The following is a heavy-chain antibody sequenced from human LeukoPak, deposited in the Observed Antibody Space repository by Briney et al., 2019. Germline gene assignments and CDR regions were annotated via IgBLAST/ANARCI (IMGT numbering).Heavy chain of an antibody. CDR2: IYSGGST. CDR1: GFTVSSNY. CDR3: ARDTVDTAMSY. J-gene: IGHJ4*02. Sequence: GGSLRLSCAASGFTVSSNYMSWVRQAPGKGLEWVSVIYSGGSTYYADSVKGRFTISRDNSKNTLHLQMNSLRAEDTAVYYCARDTVDTAMSYWGQGTLVTVSS. V-gene: IGHV3-66*01. D-gene: IGHD5-18*01.